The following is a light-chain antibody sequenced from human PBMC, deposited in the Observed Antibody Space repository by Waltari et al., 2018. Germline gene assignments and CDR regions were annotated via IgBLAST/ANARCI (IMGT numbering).Light chain of an antibody. CDR1: QGVRND. Sequence: AIQMTQSPSSLSASIGARVTITCRASQGVRNDVGWYQQKPGKAPKLLVYAASTLHIGVPSRFSGSGSDTDFTLTVTSLQPEDFATYYCLQDYSYPRTFGQGTRVEIK. CDR2: AAS. V-gene: IGKV1-6*01. J-gene: IGKJ1*01. CDR3: LQDYSYPRT.